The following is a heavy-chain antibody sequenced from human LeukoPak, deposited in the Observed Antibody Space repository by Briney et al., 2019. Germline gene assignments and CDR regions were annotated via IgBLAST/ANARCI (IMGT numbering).Heavy chain of an antibody. V-gene: IGHV4-30-4*02. D-gene: IGHD5-24*01. Sequence: SETLSLTCTVSGGSISSGDYYWSWIRQPPGKGLEWIAYMYHSGSTYYNPSLKSRVTMSADTSKNQFSLKLSSVTAADTAVYYCARVRVVEMATINWFDPWGQGTLVTVSS. J-gene: IGHJ5*02. CDR1: GGSISSGDYY. CDR2: MYHSGST. CDR3: ARVRVVEMATINWFDP.